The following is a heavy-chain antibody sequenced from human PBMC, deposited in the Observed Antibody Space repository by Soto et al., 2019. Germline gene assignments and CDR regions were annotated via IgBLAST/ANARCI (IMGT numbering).Heavy chain of an antibody. CDR3: ARRGYYYDSSGYPRAFDI. Sequence: SGESLKISCKGSGYSFTSYWIGWVRQMPGKGLEWMGIIYPGDSDTRYSPSFQGQVTISADKSISTAYLQWSSLKASDTAMYYCARRGYYYDSSGYPRAFDIWGQGTMVTVSS. V-gene: IGHV5-51*01. CDR2: IYPGDSDT. CDR1: GYSFTSYW. D-gene: IGHD3-22*01. J-gene: IGHJ3*02.